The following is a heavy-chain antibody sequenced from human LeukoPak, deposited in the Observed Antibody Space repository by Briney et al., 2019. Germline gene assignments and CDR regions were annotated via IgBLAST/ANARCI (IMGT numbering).Heavy chain of an antibody. CDR1: GYTFTSYG. J-gene: IGHJ4*02. Sequence: ASVKVSCKASGYTFTSYGISGVRQAPGQGLEWMGWISAYNGNTNYAQKLQGRVTMTTDTYTSTAYMELRSLRSDDTAVYYCARDGGPTHDSSGYYDSFDYWGQGTLVTVSS. V-gene: IGHV1-18*01. D-gene: IGHD3-22*01. CDR3: ARDGGPTHDSSGYYDSFDY. CDR2: ISAYNGNT.